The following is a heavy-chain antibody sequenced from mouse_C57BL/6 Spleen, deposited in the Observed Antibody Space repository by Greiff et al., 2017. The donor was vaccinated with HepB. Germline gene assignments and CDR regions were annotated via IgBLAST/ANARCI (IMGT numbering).Heavy chain of an antibody. CDR2: IRLKSDNYAT. CDR3: PLGPYYFDY. D-gene: IGHD4-1*01. J-gene: IGHJ2*01. Sequence: EVKVEESGGGLVQPGGSMKLSCVASGFTFSNYWMNWVRQSPEKGLEWVAQIRLKSDNYATHYAESVKGRFTISRDDSKSSVYLQMNNLRAEDTGIYYCPLGPYYFDYWGQGTTLTVSS. V-gene: IGHV6-3*01. CDR1: GFTFSNYW.